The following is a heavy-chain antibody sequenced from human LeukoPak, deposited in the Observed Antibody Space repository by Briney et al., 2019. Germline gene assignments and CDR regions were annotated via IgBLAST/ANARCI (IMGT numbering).Heavy chain of an antibody. D-gene: IGHD2-8*02. J-gene: IGHJ4*02. V-gene: IGHV3-30*04. CDR3: ASWDSTALFDY. Sequence: GGSLRLSCAASGFTFSSYAMHWVRQAPGKGLEWVAVISYDGSNKYYADSVKGRFTISRDNSKNTLYLQMNSLRAEDTAVYYCASWDSTALFDYWGQGTLVTVSS. CDR1: GFTFSSYA. CDR2: ISYDGSNK.